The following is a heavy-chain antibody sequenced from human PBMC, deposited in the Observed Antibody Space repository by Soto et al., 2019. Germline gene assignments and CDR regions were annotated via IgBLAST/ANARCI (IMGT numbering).Heavy chain of an antibody. D-gene: IGHD4-17*01. Sequence: GGSLRLSCAASKFIFSDYYMSWIRQAPGKGLEWVSYISNSGTTIYYADSVKGRFTISRDNAKKSLYLQMNSLRAEDTAVYYCARDTLPTDFGLGWDVWGQGTTVTVSS. CDR1: KFIFSDYY. CDR2: ISNSGTTI. V-gene: IGHV3-11*01. J-gene: IGHJ6*02. CDR3: ARDTLPTDFGLGWDV.